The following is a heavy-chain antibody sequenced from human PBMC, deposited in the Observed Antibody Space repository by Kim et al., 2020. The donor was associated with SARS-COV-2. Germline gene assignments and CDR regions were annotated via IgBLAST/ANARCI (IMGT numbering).Heavy chain of an antibody. Sequence: GGSLRLSCAASGFTFSSYGMHWVRQAPGKGLAWVAVISYDGSNKYYADSVKGRFTISRDNSKNTLYLQMNSLRAEDTAVYYCAKDLRWQGSGPPGSAFDIWGQGTMVTVSS. CDR1: GFTFSSYG. V-gene: IGHV3-30*18. CDR3: AKDLRWQGSGPPGSAFDI. CDR2: ISYDGSNK. J-gene: IGHJ3*02. D-gene: IGHD2-15*01.